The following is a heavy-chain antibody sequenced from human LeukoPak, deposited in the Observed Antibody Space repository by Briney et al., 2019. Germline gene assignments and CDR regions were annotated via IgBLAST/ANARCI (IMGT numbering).Heavy chain of an antibody. CDR1: GGSISSGGYS. J-gene: IGHJ4*02. Sequence: SQNLSLTCAVSGGSISSGGYSWSWIRQPPGKGLEWIGYIYHSGSTYYNPSLKSRVTISVDRSKNQFSLKLSSVTAADTAVYYCARAGYYDSITFDYWGQGTLVTVSS. D-gene: IGHD3-22*01. V-gene: IGHV4-30-2*01. CDR3: ARAGYYDSITFDY. CDR2: IYHSGST.